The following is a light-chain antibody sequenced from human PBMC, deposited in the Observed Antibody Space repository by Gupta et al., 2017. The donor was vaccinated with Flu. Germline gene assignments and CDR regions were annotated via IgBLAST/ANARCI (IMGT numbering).Light chain of an antibody. Sequence: YPATLSVSPGERATLSCRASQGVSSNLAWYQQKPGQAPRLLIYGASTRATGIPARFSGSGSGTEFTLTISSLQSEDFAVYYCQQYDKWNTFGQGTKLEIK. CDR3: QQYDKWNT. J-gene: IGKJ2*01. CDR1: QGVSSN. V-gene: IGKV3-15*01. CDR2: GAS.